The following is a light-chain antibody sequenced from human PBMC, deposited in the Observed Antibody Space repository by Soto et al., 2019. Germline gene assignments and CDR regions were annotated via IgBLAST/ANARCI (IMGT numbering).Light chain of an antibody. J-gene: IGLJ2*01. CDR3: CSYAGSYMVV. CDR2: DVT. V-gene: IGLV2-11*01. CDR1: SSDVGAYNY. Sequence: QSALTQPRSVSGSLGQSVTMSCTGTSSDVGAYNYVSWYQQFPGKVPKVLIFDVTQRPSGVPDRFSGSKSGNTASLTIFGHQAEDEADYCCCSYAGSYMVVFGGGTKLTVL.